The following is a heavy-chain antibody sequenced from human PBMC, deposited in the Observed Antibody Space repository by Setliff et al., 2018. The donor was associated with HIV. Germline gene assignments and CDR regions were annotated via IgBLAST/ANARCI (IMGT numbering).Heavy chain of an antibody. CDR3: ARESPSSSWFYLDF. J-gene: IGHJ4*02. CDR2: IYPSGNI. Sequence: SETLSLTCTVSGGSIGSGSYYWTWIRQPAGKGLEWIGRIYPSGNINYNPSLKSRVTISVDTSKNQFSLKLTSVTASDTAVYSCARESPSSSWFYLDFWGQGTLVTVSS. V-gene: IGHV4-61*02. CDR1: GGSIGSGSYY. D-gene: IGHD6-13*01.